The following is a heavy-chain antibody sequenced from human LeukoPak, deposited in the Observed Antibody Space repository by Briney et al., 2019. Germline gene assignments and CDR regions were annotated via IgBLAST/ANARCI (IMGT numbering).Heavy chain of an antibody. Sequence: SETLSLTCTVSGGSISSSSYYWGWIRQPPGKGLEWIGSIYYSGSTYYNPSLKSRFTISVDTSKNQFSLKLSSVTAADTAVYYCARSVRYYDSSGYYLDAFDIWGQGTMVTVSS. D-gene: IGHD3-22*01. J-gene: IGHJ3*02. V-gene: IGHV4-39*07. CDR1: GGSISSSSYY. CDR3: ARSVRYYDSSGYYLDAFDI. CDR2: IYYSGST.